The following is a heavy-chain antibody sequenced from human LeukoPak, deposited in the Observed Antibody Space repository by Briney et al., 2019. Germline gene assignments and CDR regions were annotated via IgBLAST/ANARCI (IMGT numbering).Heavy chain of an antibody. CDR2: ISWNSGSI. D-gene: IGHD3-22*01. J-gene: IGHJ5*02. CDR3: ARRYYYDSSGYSLGS. Sequence: GGSLRLSCAASGFTFDDYAMHWVRQAPGKGLEWVSGISWNSGSIGYADSVKGRFTISRDNAKNSLYLQMNSLRAEDTAVYYCARRYYYDSSGYSLGSWGQGTLVTVSS. V-gene: IGHV3-9*01. CDR1: GFTFDDYA.